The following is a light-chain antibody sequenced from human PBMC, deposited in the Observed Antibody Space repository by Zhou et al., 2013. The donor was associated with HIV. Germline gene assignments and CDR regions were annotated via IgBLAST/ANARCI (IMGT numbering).Light chain of an antibody. V-gene: IGKV3D-15*01. Sequence: EVVMTQSPATLSVSLGERVTLSCRASQAITNDVAWYQQKRGQAPRVLLYGAVTRVAGVPARFSGSGSGTEFTLTISSLQTEDFATYYCLQDYDYPWTFGQGTKVDMK. CDR1: QAITND. CDR3: LQDYDYPWT. CDR2: GAV. J-gene: IGKJ1*01.